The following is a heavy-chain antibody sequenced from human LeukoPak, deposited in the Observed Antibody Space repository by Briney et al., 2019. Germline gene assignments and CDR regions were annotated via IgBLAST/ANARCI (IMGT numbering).Heavy chain of an antibody. CDR3: ARDYDWGIDY. V-gene: IGHV3-48*02. Sequence: PGGSLRLSCVASGFTLSSDCMNWVRQAPGKGLEWTSYISGTGDIYYSDSVKGRFTISRDDAKNSLYLQMNTLRDEDTAVYYCARDYDWGIDYWGQGTLVTVSS. D-gene: IGHD7-27*01. CDR2: ISGTGDI. CDR1: GFTLSSDC. J-gene: IGHJ4*02.